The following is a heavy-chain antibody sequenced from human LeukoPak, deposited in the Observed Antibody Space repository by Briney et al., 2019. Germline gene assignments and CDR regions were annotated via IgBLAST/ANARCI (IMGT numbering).Heavy chain of an antibody. J-gene: IGHJ4*02. CDR2: IIPIFGAA. D-gene: IGHD3-22*01. CDR1: GGTFSSYA. Sequence: SVKVSCKASGGTFSSYAISWVRQAPGQGLEWMGGIIPIFGAANYAQKFQGRVTITADESTSTAYMELSSLRSEDTAVYYCAREKSYYDSSGYCDYWGQGTLVTVSS. CDR3: AREKSYYDSSGYCDY. V-gene: IGHV1-69*13.